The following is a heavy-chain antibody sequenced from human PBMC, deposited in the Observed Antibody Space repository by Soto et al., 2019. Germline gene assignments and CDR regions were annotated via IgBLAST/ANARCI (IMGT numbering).Heavy chain of an antibody. Sequence: SETLSLTCAVSGGSITSANWWTWVRQPPGGGLEWIGEISHSGITNYKASLKSRVTMSVDKTKNDVSLKLTSATAADTAVYYCARVLRGWFDPWGQGTPVTVSS. CDR3: ARVLRGWFDP. J-gene: IGHJ5*02. CDR1: GGSITSANW. CDR2: ISHSGIT. V-gene: IGHV4-4*02.